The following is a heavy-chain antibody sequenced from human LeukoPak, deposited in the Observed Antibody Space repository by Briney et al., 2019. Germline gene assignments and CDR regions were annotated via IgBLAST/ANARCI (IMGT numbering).Heavy chain of an antibody. CDR1: EFTFSTYN. J-gene: IGHJ4*02. Sequence: PGGSLRLSCAASEFTFSTYNMNWVRQAPGKGLEWVSYISSGSGTIYYADSVKGRFTISRDNSMNTLWLQMNSLRVEDTAVYYCAKGDTNMNGGLDHWGQGDLVTVSS. D-gene: IGHD3-16*01. CDR3: AKGDTNMNGGLDH. CDR2: ISSGSGTI. V-gene: IGHV3-48*01.